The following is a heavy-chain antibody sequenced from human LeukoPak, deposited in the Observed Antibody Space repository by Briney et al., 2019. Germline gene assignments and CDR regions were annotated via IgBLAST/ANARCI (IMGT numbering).Heavy chain of an antibody. CDR2: IYYSGST. CDR3: ARDSGLDSFDY. J-gene: IGHJ4*02. D-gene: IGHD3-22*01. Sequence: SQTLSLTCTVSGGSISSGDYYWRWLRQPPGTGLEWVGYIYYSGSTYYTPSLKSRVTISVATSKNQFSLKLSSVTAADTAVYYCARDSGLDSFDYWGQGTLVTVSS. V-gene: IGHV4-30-4*08. CDR1: GGSISSGDYY.